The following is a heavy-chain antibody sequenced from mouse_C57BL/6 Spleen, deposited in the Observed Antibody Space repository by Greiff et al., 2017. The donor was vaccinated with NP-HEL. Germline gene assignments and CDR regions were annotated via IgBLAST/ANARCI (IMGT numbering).Heavy chain of an antibody. CDR3: ARGGFYDYEYYYAMDY. CDR2: ILPGSGST. Sequence: VQLQQSGAELMKPGASVKLSCKATGYTFTGYWIEWVKQRPGHGLEWIGEILPGSGSTNYNEKFKGKATFTADTSSNTAYMQLSSLTTEDSAIYYCARGGFYDYEYYYAMDYWGQGTSVTVSS. J-gene: IGHJ4*01. V-gene: IGHV1-9*01. D-gene: IGHD2-4*01. CDR1: GYTFTGYW.